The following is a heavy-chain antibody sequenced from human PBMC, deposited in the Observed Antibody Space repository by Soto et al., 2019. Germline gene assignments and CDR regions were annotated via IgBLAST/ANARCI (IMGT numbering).Heavy chain of an antibody. CDR2: ISYDGSNK. J-gene: IGHJ4*02. CDR3: ARRLRPPDY. Sequence: QVQLVESGGGVVQPGRSLRLSCAASGFTFSSYAMHWVRQAPGKGLEWVAVISYDGSNKYYADSVKGRFTISRDNSKNTLYLQMNSRRAEDTAVYYCARRLRPPDYWGQGTLVTVSS. CDR1: GFTFSSYA. V-gene: IGHV3-30-3*01.